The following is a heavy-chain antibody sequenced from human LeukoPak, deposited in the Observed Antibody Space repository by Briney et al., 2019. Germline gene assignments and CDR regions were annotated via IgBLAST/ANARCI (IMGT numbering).Heavy chain of an antibody. CDR1: AHTLTTNG. Sequence: ASVKVSCRASAHTLTTNGISWVRQAPGHGLEWLGWFNSKETQTNRAQKLQGRVTMTTDTSTSTAFLDLRSLRSDDTAVYFCARGWELHDWGQGTLVTVSS. J-gene: IGHJ4*02. CDR3: ARGWELHD. V-gene: IGHV1-18*01. CDR2: FNSKETQT. D-gene: IGHD1-26*01.